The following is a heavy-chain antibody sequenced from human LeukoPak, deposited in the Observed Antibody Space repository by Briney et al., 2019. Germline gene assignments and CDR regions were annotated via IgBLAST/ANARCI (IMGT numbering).Heavy chain of an antibody. V-gene: IGHV3-21*01. D-gene: IGHD4-17*01. CDR2: ISSSSSYI. CDR1: GFTFSSYS. CDR3: ARGDYGDYVTGEHWFDP. J-gene: IGHJ5*02. Sequence: PGGSLRLSCAASGFTFSSYSMNWVRQAPGKGLEWVSSISSSSSYIYYADSVKGRFTISRDNAKNSLYLQMNSLRAEDTAVYYCARGDYGDYVTGEHWFDPWGQGTLVTVSS.